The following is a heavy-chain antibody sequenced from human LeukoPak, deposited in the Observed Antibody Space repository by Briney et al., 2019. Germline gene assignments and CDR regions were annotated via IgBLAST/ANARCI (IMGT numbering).Heavy chain of an antibody. CDR2: IKEDGSKK. J-gene: IGHJ4*02. V-gene: IGHV3-7*01. D-gene: IGHD5-24*01. Sequence: GGSLRLSCAASGFTFSSHWMTWVRQAPGKGLEWVANIKEDGSKKNYVDSVKDRFTISRDNAKNSLYLQMNSLRAEDTAVYYCARGEQEMATMSVDYWGQGTLVTVSS. CDR1: GFTFSSHW. CDR3: ARGEQEMATMSVDY.